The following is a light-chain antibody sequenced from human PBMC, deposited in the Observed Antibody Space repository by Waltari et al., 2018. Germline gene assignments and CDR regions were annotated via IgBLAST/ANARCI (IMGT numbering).Light chain of an antibody. J-gene: IGLJ2*01. V-gene: IGLV3-19*01. CDR3: HSRDSSGDVV. Sequence: SSELTQDPAVSVALGPTVRITCQGDRLRTYYVSWFQQKPGQAPALVIYGKNNRPSGIPDRFSASTSGSTSSLTIIGAQAEDEADYYCHSRDSSGDVVIGGGTKLTVV. CDR2: GKN. CDR1: RLRTYY.